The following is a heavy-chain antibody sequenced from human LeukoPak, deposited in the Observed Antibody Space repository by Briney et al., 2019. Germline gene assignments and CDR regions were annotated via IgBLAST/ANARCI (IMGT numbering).Heavy chain of an antibody. CDR1: GYTFTGYY. CDR3: ARDRPIYCSSTSCYGNVWFDP. CDR2: ISPNSGGT. J-gene: IGHJ5*02. Sequence: ASVKVSCKASGYTFTGYYMHWVRQAPGQGLEWMGWISPNSGGTNYAQKFQGRVTMTRDTSISTAYMELSRLRSDDTAVYYCARDRPIYCSSTSCYGNVWFDPWGQGTLVTVSS. V-gene: IGHV1-2*02. D-gene: IGHD2-2*01.